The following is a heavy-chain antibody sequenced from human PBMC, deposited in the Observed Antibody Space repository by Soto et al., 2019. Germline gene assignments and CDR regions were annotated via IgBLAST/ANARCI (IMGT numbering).Heavy chain of an antibody. V-gene: IGHV3-21*01. CDR2: ISSRSSNI. CDR1: GFTFSGYI. J-gene: IGHJ4*02. CDR3: ARGGVTLSYCSSTTCTSDY. D-gene: IGHD2-2*01. Sequence: LRLSCAASGFTFSGYIMNWVRQAPGKGPEWVSSISSRSSNIYYADSVKGRFTISRDNAKNSLYLQMNSLRAEDTAVYYCARGGVTLSYCSSTTCTSDYWGQGTLVTVSS.